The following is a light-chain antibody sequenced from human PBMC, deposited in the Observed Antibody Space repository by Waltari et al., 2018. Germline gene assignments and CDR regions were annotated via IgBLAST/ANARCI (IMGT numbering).Light chain of an antibody. CDR3: QQFKNWPPG. V-gene: IGKV3-15*01. J-gene: IGKJ1*01. Sequence: EIVTTQSPATLSASPGESATLSCRASQSVSSNLAWYQQKPGQAPRLLIYGASTRAPGIPARFSCSGSWTDFTLTISSLQSEDFAVYYCQQFKNWPPGFGQGTKVEIK. CDR2: GAS. CDR1: QSVSSN.